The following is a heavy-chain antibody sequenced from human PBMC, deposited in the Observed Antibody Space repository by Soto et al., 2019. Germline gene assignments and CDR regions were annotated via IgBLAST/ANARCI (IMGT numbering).Heavy chain of an antibody. Sequence: QVQVVQSGAEVKKPGSSVKVSCKTSGGTFSTSAISWVRQAPGQGLEWMGGIMPIFRTADYAQNFRGRVTITADESASTAYLELRSMTSEDTAVYYCARDKDRAPLGGNYCCIMDFWGQGTTVIVTS. CDR2: IMPIFRTA. J-gene: IGHJ6*02. CDR3: ARDKDRAPLGGNYCCIMDF. D-gene: IGHD3-3*02. CDR1: GGTFSTSA. V-gene: IGHV1-69*12.